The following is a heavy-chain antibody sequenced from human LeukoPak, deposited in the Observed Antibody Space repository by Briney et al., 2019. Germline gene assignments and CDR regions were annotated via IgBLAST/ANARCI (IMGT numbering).Heavy chain of an antibody. CDR1: GGTVSSYA. CDR2: SIPIFGTA. V-gene: IGHV1-69*13. CDR3: ARPGFGYYDSSGHFDY. Sequence: SVKVSCKASGGTVSSYAISSVRQAPGQGLEWMGGSIPIFGTANYAQKFQGRVTITADASTSTAYMELSSLRSEDTAVYYCARPGFGYYDSSGHFDYWGQGTLVTVSS. J-gene: IGHJ4*02. D-gene: IGHD3-22*01.